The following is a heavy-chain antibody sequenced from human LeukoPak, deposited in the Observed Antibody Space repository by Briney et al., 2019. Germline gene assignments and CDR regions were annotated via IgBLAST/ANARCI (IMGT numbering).Heavy chain of an antibody. CDR2: IYSGGST. CDR3: AKAYYYDSSGLDDY. Sequence: GGSLRLSCAASGFTVSSNYMSWVRQAPGKGLEWVSVIYSGGSTYYADSVKGRFTISRDNSKNSLYLQMNSLRTEDTALYYCAKAYYYDSSGLDDYWGQGTLVTVSS. J-gene: IGHJ4*02. D-gene: IGHD3-22*01. V-gene: IGHV3-53*05. CDR1: GFTVSSNY.